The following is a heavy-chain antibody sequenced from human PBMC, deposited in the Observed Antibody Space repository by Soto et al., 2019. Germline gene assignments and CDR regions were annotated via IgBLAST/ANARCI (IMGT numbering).Heavy chain of an antibody. CDR2: IYYSGST. V-gene: IGHV4-39*02. CDR3: ARDDYYYYGMDV. CDR1: GGSISSSSYY. Sequence: KPSETLSLTCTVSGGSISSSSYYWGWIRQPPGKGLEWIGSIYYSGSTYYNPSLKSRVTISVDTSKNQFSLKLSSVTAADTAVYYCARDDYYYYGMDVWGQGTTVTVSS. J-gene: IGHJ6*02.